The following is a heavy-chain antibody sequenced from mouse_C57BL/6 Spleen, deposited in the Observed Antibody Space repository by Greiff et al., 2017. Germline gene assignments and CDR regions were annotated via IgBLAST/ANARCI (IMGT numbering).Heavy chain of an antibody. Sequence: EVQGVESGPSLVRPSQTLSLTCTVTGFSINSDCYWIWIRQFPGNKLEYIGYTFYSGITYYHPSLESRTYIPRDTSKNQFSLQLSSVTTEDTATYYCARDRGRGYFDVWGTGTTVTVSS. D-gene: IGHD3-1*01. V-gene: IGHV3-3*01. CDR3: ARDRGRGYFDV. CDR2: TFYSGIT. CDR1: GFSINSDCY. J-gene: IGHJ1*03.